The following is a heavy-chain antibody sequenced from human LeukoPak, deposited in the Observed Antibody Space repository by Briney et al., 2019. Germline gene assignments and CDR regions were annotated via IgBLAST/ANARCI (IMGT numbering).Heavy chain of an antibody. CDR1: GGSISSSNW. CDR3: ARGEGTVTTLHFDY. V-gene: IGHV4-4*02. CDR2: IYHSGST. D-gene: IGHD4-17*01. J-gene: IGHJ4*02. Sequence: SETLSLTCAVSGGSISSSNWWSWVRQPPGKGLEWIGEIYHSGSTNYNPSLKSRVTISVDKSKNQFSLKLSSVTAADTAVYYCARGEGTVTTLHFDYWGQGTLVTVSS.